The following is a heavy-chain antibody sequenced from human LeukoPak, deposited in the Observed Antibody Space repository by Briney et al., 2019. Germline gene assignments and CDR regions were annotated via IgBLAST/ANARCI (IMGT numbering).Heavy chain of an antibody. D-gene: IGHD6-19*01. CDR3: ASRVGWLEPPPDN. CDR1: GFTFSSYG. Sequence: SGGSLRLSCAASGFTFSSYGMSWVRQAPGKGLEWVSGISGGGVSTYYADSVKGRFTISRDNSKNTLYLQMNSLRAEDTAVYYCASRVGWLEPPPDNWGQGTLVTVSS. V-gene: IGHV3-23*01. J-gene: IGHJ4*02. CDR2: ISGGGVST.